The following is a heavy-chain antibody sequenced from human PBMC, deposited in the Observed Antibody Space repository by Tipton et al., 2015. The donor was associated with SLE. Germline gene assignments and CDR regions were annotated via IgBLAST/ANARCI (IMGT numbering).Heavy chain of an antibody. J-gene: IGHJ1*01. Sequence: SLRLSCAASGFTFSNSGMHWVRQAPGKGLEWVAVIWYDGRSKYYADSVKGRFTVSRDNSKKTLYLQMNSLRAEDTAVYYCARDENPMITFGGVVAGVIHSWGQGTLVTVSS. CDR1: GFTFSNSG. V-gene: IGHV3-33*01. CDR2: IWYDGRSK. CDR3: ARDENPMITFGGVVAGVIHS. D-gene: IGHD3-16*02.